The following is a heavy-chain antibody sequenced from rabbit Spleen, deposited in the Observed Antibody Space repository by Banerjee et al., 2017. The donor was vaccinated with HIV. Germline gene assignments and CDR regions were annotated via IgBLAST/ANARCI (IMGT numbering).Heavy chain of an antibody. V-gene: IGHV1S40*01. CDR1: GFSASTNYY. CDR3: ARDLVAVIGWNFSL. J-gene: IGHJ4*01. Sequence: QSLEESGGGLVQPEGSLTLTCTASGFSASTNYYICWVRQAPGKGLEWIACVYLAELGSSYYASWAEGRFTISKTSSTTVTLQMTTLTAADTATYFCARDLVAVIGWNFSLWGPGTLVTVS. D-gene: IGHD1-1*01. CDR2: VYLAELGSS.